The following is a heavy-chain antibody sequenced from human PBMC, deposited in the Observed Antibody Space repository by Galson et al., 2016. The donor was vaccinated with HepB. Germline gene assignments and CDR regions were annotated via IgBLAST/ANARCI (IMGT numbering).Heavy chain of an antibody. CDR1: GYSFTSYW. V-gene: IGHV5-51*01. D-gene: IGHD3/OR15-3a*01. CDR3: ARMDWRQLTDY. J-gene: IGHJ4*02. Sequence: QSGAEVKKPGESLKISCKGSGYSFTSYWIGWVRQMPGQGLEWMGMIYPGDSHSTYGQYFEGQVTISVDNSNNTAYLQWSSLKAADTGIYYCARMDWRQLTDYWGQGTLVTVSS. CDR2: IYPGDSHS.